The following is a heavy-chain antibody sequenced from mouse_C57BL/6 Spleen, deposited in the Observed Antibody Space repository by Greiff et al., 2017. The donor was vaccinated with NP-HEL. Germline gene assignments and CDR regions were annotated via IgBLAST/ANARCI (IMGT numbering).Heavy chain of an antibody. J-gene: IGHJ3*01. CDR2: IDPSDSYT. V-gene: IGHV1-69*01. Sequence: VQLQQPGAELVMPGASVKLSCKASGYTFTSYWMHWVKQRPGQGLEWIGEIDPSDSYTNYNQKFKGKSTLTVDKSSSTAYMQLSSLTSEDSAVYYCAIIYYYGPWFAYWGQGTLVTVSA. CDR3: AIIYYYGPWFAY. CDR1: GYTFTSYW. D-gene: IGHD1-1*01.